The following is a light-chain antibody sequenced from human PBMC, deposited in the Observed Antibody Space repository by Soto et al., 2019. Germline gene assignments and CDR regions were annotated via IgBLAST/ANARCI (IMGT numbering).Light chain of an antibody. CDR3: QQYDTFPRT. Sequence: EIVLTHSPGTLSLSPGDRATLSCRTSQSLSNNYLAWYQQKPGQSPRLLIYGASRRATDIPDRFSGSGSGTDFALTITRLEPADFAVYFCQQYDTFPRTFGQGTKVEIQ. CDR2: GAS. V-gene: IGKV3-20*01. J-gene: IGKJ1*01. CDR1: QSLSNNY.